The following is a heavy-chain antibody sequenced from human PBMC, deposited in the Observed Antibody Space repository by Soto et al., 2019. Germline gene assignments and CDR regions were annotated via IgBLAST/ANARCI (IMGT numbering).Heavy chain of an antibody. CDR2: INMDGSST. Sequence: EVQLVESGGGLVQPGGSLRLSCAASGFTFSNDWMHWVRQAAGKGLVWVSRINMDGSSTNYADSVKGRFTISRDNAKNTLYLQMNSLRVDDTAISLCARGPRGVYGNDYWGQGALVTVSS. D-gene: IGHD2-8*02. CDR1: GFTFSNDW. J-gene: IGHJ4*02. V-gene: IGHV3-74*01. CDR3: ARGPRGVYGNDY.